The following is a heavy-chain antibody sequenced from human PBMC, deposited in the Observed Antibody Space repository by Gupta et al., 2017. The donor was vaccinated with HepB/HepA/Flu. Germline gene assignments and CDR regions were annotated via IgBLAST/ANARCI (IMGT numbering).Heavy chain of an antibody. Sequence: QVQLAASGGGVVQPGRSLRLSCAASGFMFSSYGMHWVRQAPGKGLEWVAVISFDASDKFYADSVKGRFTISRDNSKKTLYLQMNSLRAEDTAVYYCAKDRYYYDSSGYYYYFDSWGQGTLVTVSS. V-gene: IGHV3-30*18. CDR1: GFMFSSYG. D-gene: IGHD3-22*01. J-gene: IGHJ4*02. CDR3: AKDRYYYDSSGYYYYFDS. CDR2: ISFDASDK.